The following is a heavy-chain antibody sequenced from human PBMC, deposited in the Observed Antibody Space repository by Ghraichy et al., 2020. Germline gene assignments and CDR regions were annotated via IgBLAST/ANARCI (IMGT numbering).Heavy chain of an antibody. D-gene: IGHD3-3*01. V-gene: IGHV3-23*01. CDR3: AKWLKGGYYVVDY. CDR1: GFTFGSYA. CDR2: ISATGGAT. Sequence: GSLNISCAASGFTFGSYAMTWVRQAPGKGLEWVSAISATGGATYYADSVKGRFTISRDNSKNTLYLQMNSLSAEDTALYYCAKWLKGGYYVVDYGGQGTLVTVSS. J-gene: IGHJ4*02.